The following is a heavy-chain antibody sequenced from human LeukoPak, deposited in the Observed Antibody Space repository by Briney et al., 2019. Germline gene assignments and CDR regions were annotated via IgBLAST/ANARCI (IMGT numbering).Heavy chain of an antibody. CDR1: GFDFSTYS. D-gene: IGHD3-3*01. V-gene: IGHV3-21*01. Sequence: GGSLRLSCEVSGFDFSTYSMNWVRQAPGKGLEWVSSISGSSTYKFYADSVKGRFTISRDNSKNTLYLQMNSLRAEDTAVYYCARDGLRFLEWSRFDYWGQGTLVIVSS. CDR3: ARDGLRFLEWSRFDY. J-gene: IGHJ4*02. CDR2: ISGSSTYK.